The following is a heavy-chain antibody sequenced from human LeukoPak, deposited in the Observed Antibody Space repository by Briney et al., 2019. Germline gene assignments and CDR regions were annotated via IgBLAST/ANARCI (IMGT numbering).Heavy chain of an antibody. CDR3: ARETSSGSKIGY. V-gene: IGHV3-53*01. CDR2: IYSGGTT. D-gene: IGHD6-19*01. CDR1: GFTVSSNY. Sequence: GGSLRLSCVASGFTVSSNYMSWVRQAPGKGLEWVSVIYSGGTTYYADSVKGRFTISRDNSKNTRYLQMNSLRAEDTAVYYCARETSSGSKIGYWGQGTLVTVSS. J-gene: IGHJ4*02.